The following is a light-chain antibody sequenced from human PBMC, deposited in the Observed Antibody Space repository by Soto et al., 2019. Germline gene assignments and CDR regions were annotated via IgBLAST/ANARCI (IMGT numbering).Light chain of an antibody. CDR3: CSYAATFPYV. V-gene: IGLV2-11*01. CDR1: SSDVGRHNY. Sequence: QSALTQPRSVSGSLGQSVTISCTGTSSDVGRHNYVSWFQQHPGKAPKLVIYDVNKPPSEVPDRFSGSKSGNTASLTISGLQAEDEADYYRCSYAATFPYVFAAGTKLTVL. CDR2: DVN. J-gene: IGLJ1*01.